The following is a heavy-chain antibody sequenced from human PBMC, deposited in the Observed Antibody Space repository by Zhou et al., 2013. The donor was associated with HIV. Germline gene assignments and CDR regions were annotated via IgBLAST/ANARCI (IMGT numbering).Heavy chain of an antibody. D-gene: IGHD5-12*01. CDR2: INPSAGRT. CDR1: GYTFTSYY. Sequence: QVQLVQSGAEVKEPGASVKVSCKASGYTFTSYYIHWVRQAPGQGLEWMGIINPSAGRTDYAQKFRGRVTMTRDTSTSTVYMELSSLRSEDTAVYYCARTRGYSGYDGDWFDPWGQGTLVTVSS. J-gene: IGHJ5*02. V-gene: IGHV1-46*01. CDR3: ARTRGYSGYDGDWFDP.